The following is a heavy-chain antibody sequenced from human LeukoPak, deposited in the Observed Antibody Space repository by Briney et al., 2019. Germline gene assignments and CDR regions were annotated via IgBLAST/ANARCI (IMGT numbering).Heavy chain of an antibody. J-gene: IGHJ4*02. CDR3: ARGGGYYYYFDY. CDR2: INAGNGNT. Sequence: ASVKVSCKASGYTFTSYAMHWVRQAPGQRLEWMGWINAGNGNTKYSQGFQGRVTITRDTSASTAYMELSSLRSEDTAVYYCARGGGYYYYFDYWGQGTLVTVSS. CDR1: GYTFTSYA. V-gene: IGHV1-3*03. D-gene: IGHD3-22*01.